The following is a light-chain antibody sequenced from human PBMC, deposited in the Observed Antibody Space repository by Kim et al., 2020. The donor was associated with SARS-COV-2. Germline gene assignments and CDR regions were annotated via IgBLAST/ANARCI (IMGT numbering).Light chain of an antibody. J-gene: IGLJ3*02. CDR1: SGHSSAA. CDR2: LNSDGSH. Sequence: AAVKLPCTLSSGHSSAAIAWHQQQPEKGPRYLMKLNSDGSHNKGDGIPDRFSGSSSGAERYLTISSLQSEDEADYYCQTWGTGIRVFGGGTKVTVL. V-gene: IGLV4-69*01. CDR3: QTWGTGIRV.